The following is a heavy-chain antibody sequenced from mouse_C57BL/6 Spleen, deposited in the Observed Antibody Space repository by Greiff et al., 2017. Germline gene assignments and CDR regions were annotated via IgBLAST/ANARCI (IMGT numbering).Heavy chain of an antibody. J-gene: IGHJ2*01. V-gene: IGHV1-52*01. CDR1: GYTFTSYW. CDR2: IDTSDSET. CDR3: ARERLRGRYFDY. Sequence: VQLQQPGAELVRPGSSVKLSCKASGYTFTSYWMHWVKQRPIQGLEWIGNIDTSDSETHYNQKFKDKATLTVDKASSTAYMQLSSLTSEDAAVYDWARERLRGRYFDYWGQGTTLTVSS.